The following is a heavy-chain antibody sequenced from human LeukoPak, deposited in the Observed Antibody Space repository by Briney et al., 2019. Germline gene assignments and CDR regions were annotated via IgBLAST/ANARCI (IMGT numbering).Heavy chain of an antibody. D-gene: IGHD3-10*02. Sequence: GGSLRLSCAASELTFSSYWMSWVRQALGKGLEWVASIKQDGSEKYYVDSVKGRVTISRDNAKNSLYLQMNSLRAEDTAVYYCAELGITMIGGVWGKGTTVTISS. J-gene: IGHJ6*04. CDR1: ELTFSSYW. CDR3: AELGITMIGGV. CDR2: IKQDGSEK. V-gene: IGHV3-7*01.